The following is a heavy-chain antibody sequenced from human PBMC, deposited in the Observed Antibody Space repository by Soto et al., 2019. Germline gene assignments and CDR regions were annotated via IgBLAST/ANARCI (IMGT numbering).Heavy chain of an antibody. CDR3: ARSKWWFDP. D-gene: IGHD2-8*01. CDR2: IYYSGST. V-gene: IGHV4-59*08. Sequence: SETLSLTCPVSGGSISSYYWSWIRQPPGKGLEWIGYIYYSGSTNYNPSLKSRVTISVDTSKNQFSLKLSSVTAADTAVYYCARSKWWFDPWGQGTLVTVSS. CDR1: GGSISSYY. J-gene: IGHJ5*02.